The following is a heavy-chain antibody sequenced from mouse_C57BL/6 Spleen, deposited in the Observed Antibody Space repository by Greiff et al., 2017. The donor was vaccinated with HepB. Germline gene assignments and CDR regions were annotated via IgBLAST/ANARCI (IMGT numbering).Heavy chain of an antibody. J-gene: IGHJ2*01. V-gene: IGHV8-8*01. D-gene: IGHD1-1*01. CDR1: GFSLSTFGMG. Sequence: QVTLKVSGPGILQPSQTLSLTCSFSGFSLSTFGMGVGWIRQPSGQGLEWLAHIWWDDDKYYNPALKSRLTISQDTSNNQVFLKIANVDTADTATYYCARQGSFITTVVAGNYFDYWGQGTTLTVSS. CDR3: ARQGSFITTVVAGNYFDY. CDR2: IWWDDDK.